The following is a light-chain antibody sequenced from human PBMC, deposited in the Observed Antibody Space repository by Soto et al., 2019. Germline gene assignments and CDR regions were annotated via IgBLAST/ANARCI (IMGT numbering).Light chain of an antibody. V-gene: IGLV2-8*01. CDR1: SSDIGGYNY. CDR3: SSYAGSNNFVV. Sequence: QSALTQPPSASGSPGQSVTISCTGTSSDIGGYNYVSWYQQHPGTAPKLMIYEVSQRPSGVPDRFSGSKSGNTASLTVSELQAEDEADYYCSSYAGSNNFVVFGGGTKLTVL. CDR2: EVS. J-gene: IGLJ2*01.